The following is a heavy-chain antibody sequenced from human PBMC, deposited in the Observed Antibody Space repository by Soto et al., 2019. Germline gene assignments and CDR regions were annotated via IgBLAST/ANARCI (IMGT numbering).Heavy chain of an antibody. CDR2: ISGSGGST. J-gene: IGHJ3*02. V-gene: IGHV3-23*01. D-gene: IGHD1-26*01. CDR1: GFTFSSYA. CDR3: AKVNLARIESYHGDAFDI. Sequence: GGSLRLSCAASGFTFSSYAMSWVRQAPGKGLEWVSAISGSGGSTYYADSVKGRFTISRDNSKNTLYLQMNSLRAEDTAVYYCAKVNLARIESYHGDAFDIWGQGPMVTVSS.